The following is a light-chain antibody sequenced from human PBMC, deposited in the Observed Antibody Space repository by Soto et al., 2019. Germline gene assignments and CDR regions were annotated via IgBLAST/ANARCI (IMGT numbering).Light chain of an antibody. CDR1: QSVSNN. J-gene: IGKJ4*01. Sequence: EIVMTQSPATLSVSPGERATLSCRASQSVSNNLAWYQHKPGQAPRLLIFAASTRATGIRVRFSGSGSGTEVNLTFISLQSKDSEVYYCQHYNNLPFTFGGGNKVEIK. CDR2: AAS. CDR3: QHYNNLPFT. V-gene: IGKV3-15*01.